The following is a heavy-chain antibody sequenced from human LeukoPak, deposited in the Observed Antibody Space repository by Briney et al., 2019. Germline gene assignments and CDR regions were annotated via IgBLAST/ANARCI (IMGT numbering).Heavy chain of an antibody. J-gene: IGHJ4*02. CDR2: ISAYNGNT. Sequence: GASVKVSCKASGYTFTSYGISWVRQAPGQGLEWMGWISAYNGNTNYAQKLQGRVTMTTDTSTCTAYMELRSLRSDDTAVYYCARAQYSSSSLYPFDYWGQGTLVTVSS. CDR1: GYTFTSYG. V-gene: IGHV1-18*01. CDR3: ARAQYSSSSLYPFDY. D-gene: IGHD6-6*01.